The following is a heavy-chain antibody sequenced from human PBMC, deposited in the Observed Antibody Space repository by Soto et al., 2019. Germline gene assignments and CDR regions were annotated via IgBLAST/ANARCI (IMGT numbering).Heavy chain of an antibody. V-gene: IGHV3-48*02. D-gene: IGHD6-19*01. J-gene: IGHJ5*02. CDR3: ARVPGYSSGWGWFDP. Sequence: PGGSLRLSCAASGFTFSSYSMNWVRQAPGKGLEWVSYISSSSSTIYYADSVKGRFTISRDNAKNSLYLQMNSLRDEDTAVCYCARVPGYSSGWGWFDPWGQGTLVTVSS. CDR2: ISSSSSTI. CDR1: GFTFSSYS.